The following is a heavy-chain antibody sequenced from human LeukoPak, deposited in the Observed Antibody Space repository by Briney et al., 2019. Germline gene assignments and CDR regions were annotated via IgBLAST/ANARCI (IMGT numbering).Heavy chain of an antibody. D-gene: IGHD1-26*01. CDR3: ASFSYSGSYPDAFDI. Sequence: TSETLSLTCAVYGGSFSGYYWSWIRQPPGKGLEWIGEINHSGSTNYNPSLKSRVTISVDTSKNQFSLKLSSVTAADTAVYYCASFSYSGSYPDAFDIWGQGTMVTVSS. CDR2: INHSGST. J-gene: IGHJ3*02. CDR1: GGSFSGYY. V-gene: IGHV4-34*01.